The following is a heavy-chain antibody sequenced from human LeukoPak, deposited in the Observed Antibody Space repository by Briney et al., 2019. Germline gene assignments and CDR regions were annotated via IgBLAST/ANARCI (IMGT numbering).Heavy chain of an antibody. Sequence: ASVKVSCQASGYTFISYYMHWVRQAPGQGLEWMGIINPSGGSTSYAQKFQGRVTMTRDTSTSTVYMELSSLRSEDTAVYYCARGLRYSYGPTGKHDAFDIWGQGTMVTVSS. CDR3: ARGLRYSYGPTGKHDAFDI. CDR2: INPSGGST. J-gene: IGHJ3*02. V-gene: IGHV1-46*03. CDR1: GYTFISYY. D-gene: IGHD5-18*01.